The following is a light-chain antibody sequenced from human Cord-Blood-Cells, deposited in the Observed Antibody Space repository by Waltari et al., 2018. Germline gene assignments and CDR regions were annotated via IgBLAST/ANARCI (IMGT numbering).Light chain of an antibody. CDR1: QSVSSSY. CDR2: GAY. J-gene: IGKJ2*01. V-gene: IGKV3-20*01. CDR3: QQYGSSPGYT. Sequence: EIVLTQSPGTLSLSPGERATLSCRASQSVSSSYLAWYQQKPGQAPRLLIYGAYSRATGIPDRVSGSGSGTDFTLTISRLEPEDFAVYYCQQYGSSPGYTFGQGTKLEIK.